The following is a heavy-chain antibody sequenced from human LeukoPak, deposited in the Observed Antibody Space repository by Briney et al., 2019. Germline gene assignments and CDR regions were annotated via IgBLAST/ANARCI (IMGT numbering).Heavy chain of an antibody. CDR3: ARDPTPADY. V-gene: IGHV4-39*07. CDR2: IYHSGST. J-gene: IGHJ4*02. CDR1: GGSISSDSYY. Sequence: PSETLSLTCTVSGGSISSDSYYWGWIRQPPGKGLEWIGSIYHSGSTYYNPSLKSRVTISIDTSKNQVSLKLISVTAADTAVYYCARDPTPADYWGQGTLVTVSS.